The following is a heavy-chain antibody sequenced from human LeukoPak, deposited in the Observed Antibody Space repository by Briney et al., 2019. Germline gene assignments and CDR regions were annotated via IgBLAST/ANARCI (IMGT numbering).Heavy chain of an antibody. CDR1: GGSFSGYY. V-gene: IGHV4-34*01. Sequence: SETLSLTCAVYGGSFSGYYWSWIRQPPGKGLEWIGEINHSGSTNYNPSLKSRVTISVDTSKNQFSLKLSSVTAADTAVYYCARGRRGRAFYYYMDVWGKGTTVTVSS. CDR3: ARGRRGRAFYYYMDV. J-gene: IGHJ6*03. CDR2: INHSGST.